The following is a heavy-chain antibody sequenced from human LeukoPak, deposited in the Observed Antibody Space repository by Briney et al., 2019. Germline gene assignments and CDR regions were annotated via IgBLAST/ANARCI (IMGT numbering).Heavy chain of an antibody. CDR1: GFTFSIYC. Sequence: PGGSLRLSCAASGFTFSIYCMHWVRHSPGKGLVWVSRINSDGSSTSYADSVKGRFTISRDNAKNTLYLQMNSLRAEDTAVYYCASLPNYYGSGSFGYGMDVWGQGTTVTVSS. J-gene: IGHJ6*02. CDR3: ASLPNYYGSGSFGYGMDV. CDR2: INSDGSST. V-gene: IGHV3-74*01. D-gene: IGHD3-10*01.